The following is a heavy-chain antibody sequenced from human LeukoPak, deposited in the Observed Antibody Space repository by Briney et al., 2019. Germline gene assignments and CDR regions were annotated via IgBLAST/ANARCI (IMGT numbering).Heavy chain of an antibody. CDR1: GGTFSSYA. V-gene: IGHV1-69*05. CDR3: ASGIAVAGSLDAFDI. J-gene: IGHJ3*02. Sequence: GASVKVSCKASGGTFSSYAISWVRQAPGQGLEWMGGIIPIFGTANYAQKFQGRVTITTDESTSTAYMELSSLRSEDTAVYYCASGIAVAGSLDAFDIWGQGTMVTVSS. CDR2: IIPIFGTA. D-gene: IGHD6-19*01.